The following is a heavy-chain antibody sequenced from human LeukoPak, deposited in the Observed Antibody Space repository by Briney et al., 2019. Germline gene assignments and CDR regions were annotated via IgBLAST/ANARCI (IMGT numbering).Heavy chain of an antibody. V-gene: IGHV3-48*04. CDR2: ISSGSRTI. Sequence: HSGGSLRLSCAASGFTFSSYSMNWVRQAPGKGLEWVSYISSGSRTIFYADSVKGRFTISRDNAKNSLYLQMNSLTAEDTAVHYCVRSYHPGGWFDPWGQGTLVTVSS. D-gene: IGHD2-21*01. J-gene: IGHJ5*02. CDR3: VRSYHPGGWFDP. CDR1: GFTFSSYS.